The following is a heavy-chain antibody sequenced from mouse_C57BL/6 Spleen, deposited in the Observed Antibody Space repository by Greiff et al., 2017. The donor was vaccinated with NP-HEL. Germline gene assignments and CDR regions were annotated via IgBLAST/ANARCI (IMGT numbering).Heavy chain of an antibody. J-gene: IGHJ3*01. CDR1: GYTFTSYW. CDR3: ARLSDYAFAY. D-gene: IGHD2-4*01. CDR2: IDPSDSYT. Sequence: VQLQQPGAELVRPGTSVKLSCKASGYTFTSYWMHWVKQRPGQGLEWIGVIDPSDSYTNYNQKFKGKATLTVDTSSSTAYMQLSSLTSEDSAVYYCARLSDYAFAYWGQGTLVTVSA. V-gene: IGHV1-59*01.